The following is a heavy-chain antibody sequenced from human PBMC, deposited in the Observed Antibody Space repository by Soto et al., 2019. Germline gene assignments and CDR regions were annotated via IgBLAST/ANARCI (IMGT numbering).Heavy chain of an antibody. J-gene: IGHJ4*02. CDR3: ARDLPYCSGGSCYPGGLDY. CDR2: INSDGSST. V-gene: IGHV3-74*01. Sequence: EVHLVESGGGLVQPGGSLRLSCAASGFTFSSYWMHWVRQAPGKGLVWVSRINSDGSSTSYADSVKGRFTISIDNAKNTLYLHMNSLRAEDTAVYYCARDLPYCSGGSCYPGGLDYWGQGTLVTVSS. D-gene: IGHD2-15*01. CDR1: GFTFSSYW.